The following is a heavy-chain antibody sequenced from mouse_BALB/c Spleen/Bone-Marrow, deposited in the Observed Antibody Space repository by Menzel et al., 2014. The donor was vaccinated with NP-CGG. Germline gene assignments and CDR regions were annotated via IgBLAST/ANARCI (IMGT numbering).Heavy chain of an antibody. D-gene: IGHD1-1*02. Sequence: VKLMESGAELVKPGASVKLSCKASGYTFTSYYMYWVKQRPGQGLEWIGVINPSNGGTNFNEKFKSKATLTVDKSSSTAYMQLSSLTSEDSAVYYCTRYGSYYFDYWGQGTTLTVSS. CDR3: TRYGSYYFDY. V-gene: IGHV1S81*02. J-gene: IGHJ2*01. CDR2: INPSNGGT. CDR1: GYTFTSYY.